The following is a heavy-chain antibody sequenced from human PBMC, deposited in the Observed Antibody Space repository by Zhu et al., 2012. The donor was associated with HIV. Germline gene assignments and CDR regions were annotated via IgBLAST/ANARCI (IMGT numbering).Heavy chain of an antibody. CDR1: GGSTSSHY. J-gene: IGHJ4*02. D-gene: IGHD3-22*01. CDR2: VYYTGTT. CDR3: ARLRDTSGYYYPFDY. V-gene: IGHV4-59*11. Sequence: QVQLQESGPGLVKPSETLSLTCSVSGGSTSSHYWSWIRQPPGKGLEWIGYVYYTGTTNYNPSLKNRVTISLDMSKNQFSLKLTSVTAADTAVYYCARLRDTSGYYYPFDYWAREPWSPSPQ.